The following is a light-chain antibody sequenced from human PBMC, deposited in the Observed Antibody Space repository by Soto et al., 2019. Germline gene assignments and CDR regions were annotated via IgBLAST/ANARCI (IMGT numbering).Light chain of an antibody. Sequence: QSALTQPASVSGSPGQSITISCTGTSSDIGAYNFVSWYQQLPGKAPKLMLYDVNIRPSGVSNRFSGSKSGNTASLTISGLQAEDEADYYCTSWTTSTTMIFGGGTKLTVL. CDR2: DVN. V-gene: IGLV2-14*03. CDR1: SSDIGAYNF. J-gene: IGLJ2*01. CDR3: TSWTTSTTMI.